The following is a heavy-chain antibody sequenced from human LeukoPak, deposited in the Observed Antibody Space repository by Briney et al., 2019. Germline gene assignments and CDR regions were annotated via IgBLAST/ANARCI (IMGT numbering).Heavy chain of an antibody. CDR2: ISYDGGNK. J-gene: IGHJ4*02. CDR1: GFTFSSYA. Sequence: GRSLRLSCAASGFTFSSYAMHWVRQAPGKGLGWVAVISYDGGNKYYADSVKGRFTISRDNSKNTLYLQMNSLRAEDTAVYYCARGISSVVVPAAVRLDYWGQGTLVTVSS. V-gene: IGHV3-30-3*01. CDR3: ARGISSVVVPAAVRLDY. D-gene: IGHD2-2*01.